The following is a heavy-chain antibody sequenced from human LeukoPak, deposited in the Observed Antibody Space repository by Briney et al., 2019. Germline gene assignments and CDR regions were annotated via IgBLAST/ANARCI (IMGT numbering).Heavy chain of an antibody. CDR3: ARDLGIGRFDY. J-gene: IGHJ4*02. CDR2: IKQDGSEK. V-gene: IGHV3-7*01. D-gene: IGHD7-27*01. CDR1: GFTFSNYW. Sequence: PGGSLRLSCAASGFTFSNYWMSWVRQAPGKGLEWVANIKQDGSEKYYMDSVKGRFTISRDNAKDSLYLEVTGLRAEDTAVYYCARDLGIGRFDYWGQGTLVTVSS.